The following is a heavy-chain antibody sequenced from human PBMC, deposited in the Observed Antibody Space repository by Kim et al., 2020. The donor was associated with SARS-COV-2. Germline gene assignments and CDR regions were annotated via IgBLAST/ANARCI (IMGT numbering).Heavy chain of an antibody. V-gene: IGHV1-69*02. CDR2: RID. J-gene: IGHJ3*02. CDR3: ASFTAFDI. Sequence: RIDNYAQKLQGRVTITADNSTSTAYMELSSLGSEDTAVYYCASFTAFDIWGQGTMVTVSS.